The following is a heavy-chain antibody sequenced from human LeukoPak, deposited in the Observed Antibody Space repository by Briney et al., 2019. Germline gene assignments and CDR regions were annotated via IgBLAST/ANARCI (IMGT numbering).Heavy chain of an antibody. CDR3: AGDSSSGLDY. J-gene: IGHJ4*02. Sequence: PGGSLRLSCAASGFTFGDYAMHWVRQAPGKGLEWVSGISWNSRSIGYADSVRGRFTISRDNAKNSLYLQMNSLRAEDTALYYCAGDSSSGLDYWGQGTLVTVSS. V-gene: IGHV3-9*01. CDR2: ISWNSRSI. CDR1: GFTFGDYA. D-gene: IGHD6-19*01.